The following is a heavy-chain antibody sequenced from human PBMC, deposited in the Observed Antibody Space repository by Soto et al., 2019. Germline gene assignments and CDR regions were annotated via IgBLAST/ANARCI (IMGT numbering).Heavy chain of an antibody. J-gene: IGHJ4*02. Sequence: ASVKVSCKASGYSFSNYDINWVRQAPGQGLEWMGWIGGYNGKTNYAQNLQGRVTMTTDTSTSTAYMELRNLRSDDTAVYYCARYDCTSSSCNGVDYWGQGTLVTVSS. CDR1: GYSFSNYD. V-gene: IGHV1-18*01. CDR2: IGGYNGKT. D-gene: IGHD2-2*01. CDR3: ARYDCTSSSCNGVDY.